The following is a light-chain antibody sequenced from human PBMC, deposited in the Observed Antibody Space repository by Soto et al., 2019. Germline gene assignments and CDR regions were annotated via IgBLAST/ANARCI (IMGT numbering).Light chain of an antibody. V-gene: IGKV1-5*03. CDR1: QSISSW. Sequence: DIQMTQSPSTLSASVGDRVTITCRASQSISSWLAWYQQKPGKAPNLLIYKASSLESGVPSRFSGSGSGTEFTLTISSLQPDDLATYYCQQYSNYWTFGQGTRVEIK. J-gene: IGKJ1*01. CDR2: KAS. CDR3: QQYSNYWT.